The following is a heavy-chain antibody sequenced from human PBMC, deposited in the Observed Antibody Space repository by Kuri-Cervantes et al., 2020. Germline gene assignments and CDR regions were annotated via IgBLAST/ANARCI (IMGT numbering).Heavy chain of an antibody. D-gene: IGHD6-13*01. Sequence: GESLKISCAASGFTFSSYAMHWVRQAPGKGLEWVAVISYDGSNKYYADSVKGRFTISRDNSKNTLYLQMNSLRAEDTAVYYYAKDLRSSSWYDYYYYYGMDVWGQGTTVTVSS. CDR3: AKDLRSSSWYDYYYYYGMDV. J-gene: IGHJ6*02. CDR2: ISYDGSNK. CDR1: GFTFSSYA. V-gene: IGHV3-30-3*01.